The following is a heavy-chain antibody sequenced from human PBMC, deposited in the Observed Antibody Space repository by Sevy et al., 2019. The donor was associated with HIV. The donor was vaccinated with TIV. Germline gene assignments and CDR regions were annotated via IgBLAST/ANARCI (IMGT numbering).Heavy chain of an antibody. Sequence: GGSLRLSCAASGFTFSDDYMSWIRQAPGKGLEWVSYISNSGSTKKYPDSVKGRFTISRDNAKNSLYLQMNSLRAEDTAVYYCARVLFSSRGDLDYWGQGTLVTVSS. CDR1: GFTFSDDY. CDR2: ISNSGSTK. J-gene: IGHJ4*02. CDR3: ARVLFSSRGDLDY. D-gene: IGHD6-13*01. V-gene: IGHV3-11*01.